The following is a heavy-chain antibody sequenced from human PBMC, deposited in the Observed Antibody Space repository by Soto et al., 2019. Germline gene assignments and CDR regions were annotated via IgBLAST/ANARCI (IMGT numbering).Heavy chain of an antibody. CDR3: ARGFLYYYGSGSSTDAFDI. Sequence: SGGSLRLSCAASGFTFSSYDMHWVRQATGKGLEWVSAIGTAGDTYYPGSVKGRFTISRENAKNSLYLQMNSLRAGDTAVYYCARGFLYYYGSGSSTDAFDIWGQGTMVTVSS. CDR2: IGTAGDT. V-gene: IGHV3-13*04. CDR1: GFTFSSYD. J-gene: IGHJ3*02. D-gene: IGHD3-10*01.